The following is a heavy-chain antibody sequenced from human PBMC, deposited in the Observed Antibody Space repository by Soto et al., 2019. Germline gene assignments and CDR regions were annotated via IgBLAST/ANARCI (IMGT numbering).Heavy chain of an antibody. CDR2: IYPGDSDT. CDR3: ARHFNFDF. Sequence: PGESLKISCRGSGYTFTNYWIGWVRQMPGKGLEWMGIIYPGDSDTTYSPSFQGQVTISADKSINTAYLQWSSLKTSDTAMYYCARHFNFDFWGQGTLVTVSS. J-gene: IGHJ4*02. V-gene: IGHV5-51*01. CDR1: GYTFTNYW.